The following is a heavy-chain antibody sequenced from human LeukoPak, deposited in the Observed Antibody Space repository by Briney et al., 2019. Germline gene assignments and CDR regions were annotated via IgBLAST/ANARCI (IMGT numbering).Heavy chain of an antibody. CDR1: GFTFSSYG. J-gene: IGHJ4*02. CDR3: AKDPSMRWLQFSYFDY. V-gene: IGHV3-30*18. D-gene: IGHD5-24*01. Sequence: PGRSLRLSCVASGFTFSSYGIHWARQAPGKGLEGVAVISYDGSNKYYSDSVKGRFTISRDNSKNTLYLQMNSLRAEDTAVYYCAKDPSMRWLQFSYFDYWGQGTLVTVSS. CDR2: ISYDGSNK.